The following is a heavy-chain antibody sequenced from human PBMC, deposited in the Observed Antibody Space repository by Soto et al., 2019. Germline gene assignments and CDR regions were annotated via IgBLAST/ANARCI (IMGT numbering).Heavy chain of an antibody. CDR3: AGELRYFDWLGSLYGMDV. J-gene: IGHJ6*02. D-gene: IGHD3-9*01. CDR1: GYTFTGYY. Sequence: ASVKVSCKASGYTFTGYYMHWVRQAPGQGLEWMGWINPNSGGTNYAQEFQGWVTMTRDTSISTAYMELSRLRSDDTAVYYCAGELRYFDWLGSLYGMDVWGQGTTVTVSS. V-gene: IGHV1-2*04. CDR2: INPNSGGT.